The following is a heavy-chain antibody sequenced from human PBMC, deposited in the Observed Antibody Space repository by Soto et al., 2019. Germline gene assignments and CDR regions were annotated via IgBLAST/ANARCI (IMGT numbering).Heavy chain of an antibody. CDR3: ASGAYDFWSADHHPPGY. V-gene: IGHV1-69*01. Sequence: QVQLVQSGAEVKKPGSSVKVSCKASGGTFSSYAISWVRQAPGQGLEWMGGIIPIFGTANYAQKFQGRVTITADESASTAYMELSSLRSEDTAVYYCASGAYDFWSADHHPPGYWGQGTLVTVSS. CDR2: IIPIFGTA. J-gene: IGHJ4*02. D-gene: IGHD3-3*01. CDR1: GGTFSSYA.